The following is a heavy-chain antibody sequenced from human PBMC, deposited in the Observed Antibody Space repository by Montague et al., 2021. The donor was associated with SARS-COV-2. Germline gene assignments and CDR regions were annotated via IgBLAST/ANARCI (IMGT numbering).Heavy chain of an antibody. V-gene: IGHV4-4*08. J-gene: IGHJ4*02. CDR3: ATLPSSITIFGVVQGYYFDD. CDR1: GGSISSYY. Sequence: SETLSLTCTVSGGSISSYYWSWIRRPPGKGLEWIGYIYHSGSTNYNPSLKSRVTISVDTSKNQFSPKLSSVTAADTAVYYCATLPSSITIFGVVQGYYFDDWGQGTLVTVSS. CDR2: IYHSGST. D-gene: IGHD3-3*01.